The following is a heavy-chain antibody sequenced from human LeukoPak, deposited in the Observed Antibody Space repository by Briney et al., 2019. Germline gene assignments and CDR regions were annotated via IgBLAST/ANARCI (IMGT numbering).Heavy chain of an antibody. CDR1: GYTFTGYY. CDR3: ARGGIAAAGGYYYGMDV. CDR2: INPNSGGT. D-gene: IGHD6-13*01. J-gene: IGHJ6*02. Sequence: ASVKVSCKASGYTFTGYYMHWVRQAPGQGPEWMGRINPNSGGTNYAQKFQGWVTMTRDTSISTAYMELSRLRSDDTAVYYCARGGIAAAGGYYYGMDVWGQGTTVTVSS. V-gene: IGHV1-2*04.